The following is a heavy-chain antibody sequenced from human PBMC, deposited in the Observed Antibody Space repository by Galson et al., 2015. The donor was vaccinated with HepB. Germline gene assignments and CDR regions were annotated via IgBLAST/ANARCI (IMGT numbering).Heavy chain of an antibody. D-gene: IGHD6-13*01. Sequence: SLRLSCAASGFTFSSYGMHWVRQAPGKGLEWVAVISYDGSNKYYADSVKGRFTISRDNSKNTLYLQMNSLRAEDTAVYYCAKDVRLAAAGTYDYYYGMDVWGQGTTVTVSS. V-gene: IGHV3-30*18. J-gene: IGHJ6*02. CDR3: AKDVRLAAAGTYDYYYGMDV. CDR2: ISYDGSNK. CDR1: GFTFSSYG.